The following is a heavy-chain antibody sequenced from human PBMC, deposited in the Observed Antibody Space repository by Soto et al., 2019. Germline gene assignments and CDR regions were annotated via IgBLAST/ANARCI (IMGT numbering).Heavy chain of an antibody. V-gene: IGHV4-59*01. J-gene: IGHJ4*02. CDR3: ARAYDFWSGFDY. D-gene: IGHD3-3*01. CDR1: GGSISSYY. CDR2: IYYSGST. Sequence: SETLSLTCTVSGGSISSYYWSWIRQPPGKGLEWIGYIYYSGSTNYNPSLKSRVTISVDTSKNQFSLKLSSVTAADTAVYYCARAYDFWSGFDYWGQGTLVTSPQ.